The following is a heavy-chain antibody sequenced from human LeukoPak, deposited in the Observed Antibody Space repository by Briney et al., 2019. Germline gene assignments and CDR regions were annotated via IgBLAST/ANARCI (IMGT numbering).Heavy chain of an antibody. Sequence: PSETLSLTCTVSGVSIRSNYWGWIRQPPGKGLEWIGYVFYSGYTTYNPSLKSRVTISVDTSKNQFSLKLRSVTAADTAVYYCAADTAMVTGCFDLWGRGALVTVSS. D-gene: IGHD5-18*01. J-gene: IGHJ2*01. CDR2: VFYSGYT. V-gene: IGHV4-59*01. CDR1: GVSIRSNY. CDR3: AADTAMVTGCFDL.